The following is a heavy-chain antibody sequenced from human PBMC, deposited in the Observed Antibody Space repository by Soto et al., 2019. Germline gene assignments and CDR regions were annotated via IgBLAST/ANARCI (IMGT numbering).Heavy chain of an antibody. Sequence: GVSVKVSCKASGYTFTSYDINWVRQATGQGLEWMGWMNPNSGNTGYAQKFQGRVTMTRNTSISTAYMELSSLRSEDTAVYYCARAFVTIFGVVTLAFDYWGQGTLVTVSS. J-gene: IGHJ4*02. CDR2: MNPNSGNT. D-gene: IGHD3-3*01. CDR1: GYTFTSYD. V-gene: IGHV1-8*01. CDR3: ARAFVTIFGVVTLAFDY.